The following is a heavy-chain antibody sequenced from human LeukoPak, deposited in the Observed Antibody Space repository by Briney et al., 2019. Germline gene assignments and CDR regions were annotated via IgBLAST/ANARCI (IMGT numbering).Heavy chain of an antibody. CDR1: GGTFSSYA. CDR3: ARSNGAAAGWGVLGD. D-gene: IGHD6-13*01. Sequence: SVKVSCKASGGTFSSYAISWVRQAPGQGLEWMGGIIPIFGTANYAQKFQGRVTITADESTGTAYMELSSLRSEDTAVYYCARSNGAAAGWGVLGDWGQGTLVTVSS. J-gene: IGHJ4*02. V-gene: IGHV1-69*01. CDR2: IIPIFGTA.